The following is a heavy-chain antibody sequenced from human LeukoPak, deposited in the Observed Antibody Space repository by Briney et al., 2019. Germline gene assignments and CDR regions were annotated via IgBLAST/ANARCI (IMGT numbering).Heavy chain of an antibody. CDR1: GFTFSSNW. D-gene: IGHD3-10*01. CDR3: AKTRIITAYDALDI. V-gene: IGHV3-74*01. CDR2: INSDGTTT. J-gene: IGHJ3*02. Sequence: GGSLRLSCAASGFTFSSNWMCWVRQAPGKGPVWVSRINSDGTTTTYADSVKGRFTISRDNARNTLYLQMNSLRAEDTAVYYCAKTRIITAYDALDIWGQGTVVSVSS.